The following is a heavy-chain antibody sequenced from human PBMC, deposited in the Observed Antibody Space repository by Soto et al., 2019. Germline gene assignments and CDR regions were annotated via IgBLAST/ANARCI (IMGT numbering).Heavy chain of an antibody. J-gene: IGHJ4*02. CDR1: GGTFSSYS. CDR3: TGGGRENIWNDVNFEY. CDR2: VVPKIGNI. D-gene: IGHD1-20*01. V-gene: IGHV1-69*08. Sequence: QVQLVQSGAEVKKPGSSVKVSCKAPGGTFSSYSINWVRQAPGQGLEWMGGVVPKIGNINFVRKFQGRLTLTADKATRTALLELSSLRPEDTAGYYCTGGGRENIWNDVNFEYGCQGTQVTVSS.